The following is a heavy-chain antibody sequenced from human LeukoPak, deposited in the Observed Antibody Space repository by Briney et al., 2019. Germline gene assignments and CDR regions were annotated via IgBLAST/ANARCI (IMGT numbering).Heavy chain of an antibody. CDR2: IYYSGST. J-gene: IGHJ4*02. V-gene: IGHV4-59*08. CDR3: ARRLMVRGVDYFDY. CDR1: GGSISSYY. D-gene: IGHD3-10*01. Sequence: SETLSLTCTVSGGSISSYYWSWIRQPPGKGLEWIGYIYYSGSTNYNPSLKSRVTISVDTSKNQFSLKLSSVTAADTAVYYCARRLMVRGVDYFDYWGQGTLVTVSS.